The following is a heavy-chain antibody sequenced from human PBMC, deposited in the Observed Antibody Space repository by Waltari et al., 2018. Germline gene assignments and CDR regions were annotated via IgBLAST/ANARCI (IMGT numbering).Heavy chain of an antibody. D-gene: IGHD6-19*01. J-gene: IGHJ4*02. CDR3: AQALQQWLVGGTRPPSDY. CDR1: GFSLSTSGVG. Sequence: QITLKESGPTLVKPTQTLTLNCTFSGFSLSTSGVGVGWIRQPPGKALEWLALIYWNDDKRYSPSLKSRLTITKDTSKNQVVLTMTNMDPVDTATYYCAQALQQWLVGGTRPPSDYWGQGTLVIGSS. CDR2: IYWNDDK. V-gene: IGHV2-5*01.